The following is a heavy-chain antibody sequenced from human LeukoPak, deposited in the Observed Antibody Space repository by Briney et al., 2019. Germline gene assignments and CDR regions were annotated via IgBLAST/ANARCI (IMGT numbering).Heavy chain of an antibody. CDR1: GFTFDDYA. J-gene: IGHJ4*02. CDR2: ISWNSGSI. V-gene: IGHV3-9*01. CDR3: AKGAGYGDYNFDY. Sequence: PGGSLRLSCAASGFTFDDYAMHWVRQAPGKGLEWVPGISWNSGSIGYADSVKGRFTISRDNAKNSLYLQMNSLRAEDTALYYCAKGAGYGDYNFDYWGQGTLVTVSS. D-gene: IGHD4-17*01.